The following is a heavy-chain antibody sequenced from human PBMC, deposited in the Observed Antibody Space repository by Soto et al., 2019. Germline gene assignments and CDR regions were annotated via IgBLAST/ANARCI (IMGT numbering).Heavy chain of an antibody. J-gene: IGHJ6*03. D-gene: IGHD2-21*01. CDR2: INHLGSI. CDR3: ARGGISHWAYFYYMDV. Sequence: KTSETLSLTCVVSGGSLSDYFWSWIRQPPGMALEWIGEINHLGSINYNPSLKSRVTMSVDTSKNQFSLTLNSVTAADTATYYCARGGISHWAYFYYMDVWDRGTTVT. V-gene: IGHV4-34*01. CDR1: GGSLSDYF.